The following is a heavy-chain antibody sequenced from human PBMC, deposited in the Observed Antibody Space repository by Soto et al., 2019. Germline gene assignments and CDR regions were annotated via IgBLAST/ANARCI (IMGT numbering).Heavy chain of an antibody. CDR3: ARGSYGDDNDY. CDR1: GGSISSGGYS. V-gene: IGHV4-30-2*01. D-gene: IGHD4-17*01. Sequence: SETLSLTCAVSGGSISSGGYSWSWIRQPPGKGLEWIGYIYHSGSTYYNPSLKSRVTISVDRSKNQFSLKLSSVTAADTAVYYCARGSYGDDNDYPGQPTLVTVSS. J-gene: IGHJ4*02. CDR2: IYHSGST.